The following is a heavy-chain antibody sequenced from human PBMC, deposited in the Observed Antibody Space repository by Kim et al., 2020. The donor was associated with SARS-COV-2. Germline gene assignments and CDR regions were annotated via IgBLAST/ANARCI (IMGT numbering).Heavy chain of an antibody. J-gene: IGHJ5*02. CDR1: GGSISSSSYY. Sequence: SETLSLTCTVSGGSISSSSYYWGWIRQPPGKGLEWIGSIYYSGSTYYNPSLKSRVTISVDTSKNQFSLKLSSVTAADTAVYYCARHTDIVVVPAANWFDPWGQGTLVTVSS. CDR3: ARHTDIVVVPAANWFDP. D-gene: IGHD2-2*01. CDR2: IYYSGST. V-gene: IGHV4-39*01.